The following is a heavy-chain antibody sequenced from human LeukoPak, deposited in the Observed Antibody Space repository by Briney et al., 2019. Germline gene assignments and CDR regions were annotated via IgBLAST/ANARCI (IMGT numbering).Heavy chain of an antibody. Sequence: GGSLRLSCASSGFTFDYYAMHWVRLGPGKGLEWVSVITWNGINIGYADCVKGRFTISRDNSKNTLYPQMNSLRAEDTAVYYCATGGTYTGYWGQGTLVTASS. CDR2: ITWNGINI. V-gene: IGHV3-9*01. D-gene: IGHD1-26*01. J-gene: IGHJ4*02. CDR1: GFTFDYYA. CDR3: ATGGTYTGY.